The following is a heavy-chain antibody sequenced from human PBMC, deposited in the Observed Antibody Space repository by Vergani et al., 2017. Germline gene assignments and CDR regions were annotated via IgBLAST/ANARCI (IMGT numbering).Heavy chain of an antibody. D-gene: IGHD5-24*01. J-gene: IGHJ3*02. Sequence: EVQLVESGGGLVQPGGSLKLSCAASGFTFSGSAMHWVRPASGKGLEWVGRIRSKANSYGTAYAASVKGRFTISRDDSKNTAYLQMNSLKTEDTAVYYCTTPRRDGYNSDAFDIWGQGTMVTVSS. V-gene: IGHV3-73*01. CDR1: GFTFSGSA. CDR2: IRSKANSYGT. CDR3: TTPRRDGYNSDAFDI.